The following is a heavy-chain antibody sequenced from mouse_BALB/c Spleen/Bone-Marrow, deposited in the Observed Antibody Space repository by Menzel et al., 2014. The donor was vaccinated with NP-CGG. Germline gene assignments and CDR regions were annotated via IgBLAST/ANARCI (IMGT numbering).Heavy chain of an antibody. J-gene: IGHJ3*01. Sequence: VQLQQSGPQLVWPGASVKISCKASGYSFTSYWMHWVKQRPGQGLEWIGMIDPSDSETRLNQKFKDKATLTVDKSSSTAYMQLSSPTSEDSAVYYCASPSDGNPFAYWGQGTLVTVSA. CDR1: GYSFTSYW. CDR3: ASPSDGNPFAY. V-gene: IGHV1S127*01. CDR2: IDPSDSET. D-gene: IGHD2-1*01.